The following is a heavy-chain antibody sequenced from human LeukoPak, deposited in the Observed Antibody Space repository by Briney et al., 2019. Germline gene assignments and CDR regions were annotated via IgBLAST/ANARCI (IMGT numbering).Heavy chain of an antibody. CDR3: AKAPLNSNGRGCY. CDR2: IRYDGSNK. V-gene: IGHV3-30*02. Sequence: GGSLRLSCAASGFTFSSYGMHWVRQAPGKGLEWVAFIRYDGSNKYYADSVKGRFTISRDNSKNTLYLQMNSLRAEDTAVYYCAKAPLNSNGRGCYWGQGTLVTVSS. CDR1: GFTFSSYG. J-gene: IGHJ4*02. D-gene: IGHD6-19*01.